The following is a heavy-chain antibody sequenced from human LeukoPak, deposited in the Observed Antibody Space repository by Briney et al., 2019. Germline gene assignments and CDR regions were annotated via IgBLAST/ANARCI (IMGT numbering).Heavy chain of an antibody. V-gene: IGHV1-2*02. Sequence: ASVTVSFKASGYTFTVYYMHWVRQAPGQGLEWMGWINPNSGGTNYAQKFQGRVTMTRDTSISTAYMELSRLRSDDTAVYYCARGAHIVVVPAAQLDYWGQGTLVTVSS. CDR3: ARGAHIVVVPAAQLDY. D-gene: IGHD2-2*01. J-gene: IGHJ4*02. CDR2: INPNSGGT. CDR1: GYTFTVYY.